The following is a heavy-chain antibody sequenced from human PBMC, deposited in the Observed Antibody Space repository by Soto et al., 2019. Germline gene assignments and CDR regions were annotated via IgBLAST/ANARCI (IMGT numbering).Heavy chain of an antibody. CDR1: GYTFTSYY. CDR2: INPSGGIT. V-gene: IGHV1-46*01. D-gene: IGHD3-9*01. CDR3: ARHSIGSGYYDILTGPPTDY. Sequence: ASVKVSCKASGYTFTSYYMHWVRQAPGQGLEWMGIINPSGGITSYAQKFQGRVTISVDTSTSKFSMKLSSVTAADTAVYYCARHSIGSGYYDILTGPPTDYWGQGTLVTV. J-gene: IGHJ4*02.